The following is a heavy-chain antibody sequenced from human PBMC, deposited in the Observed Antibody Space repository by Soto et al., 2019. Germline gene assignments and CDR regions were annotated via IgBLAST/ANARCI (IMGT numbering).Heavy chain of an antibody. CDR2: IKTDGSET. V-gene: IGHV3-7*03. CDR1: GFTFSSFW. CDR3: TSDRYPRFYHGSGSYPYY. J-gene: IGHJ4*02. Sequence: GGSLRLSCAASGFTFSSFWMSWVRQAPGKGLEWVANIKTDGSETHYVDSVKGRFTISRDNPKTSLFLQMNSLRVEDTAVYFCTSDRYPRFYHGSGSYPYYWGQGTQVTVSS. D-gene: IGHD3-10*01.